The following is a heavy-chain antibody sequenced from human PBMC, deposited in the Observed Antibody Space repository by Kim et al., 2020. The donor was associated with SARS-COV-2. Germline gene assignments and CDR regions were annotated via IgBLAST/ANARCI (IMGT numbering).Heavy chain of an antibody. CDR3: ARTITMIVVDWFDP. CDR2: IYYSGST. Sequence: SETLSLTCTVSGGSISSSSYYWGWIRQPPGKGLEWIGSIYYSGSTYYNPSLKSRVTISVDTSKNQFSLKLSSVTAADTAVYYCARTITMIVVDWFDPWGQGTLVTVSS. J-gene: IGHJ5*02. V-gene: IGHV4-39*01. D-gene: IGHD3-22*01. CDR1: GGSISSSSYY.